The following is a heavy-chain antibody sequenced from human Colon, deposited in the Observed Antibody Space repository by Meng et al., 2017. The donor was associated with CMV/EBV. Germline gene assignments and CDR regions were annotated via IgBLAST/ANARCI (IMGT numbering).Heavy chain of an antibody. Sequence: SCKAAGYTFTDYYMHWVRQAPGQGLEFMGWVIPYSGGTNYAQKFQGGVTMTRDTSINTAYMELSRLRSDDTAIYYCAKNTDGRFDSWGQGTLVTVSS. CDR3: AKNTDGRFDS. J-gene: IGHJ4*02. CDR1: GYTFTDYY. CDR2: VIPYSGGT. V-gene: IGHV1-2*02. D-gene: IGHD5-24*01.